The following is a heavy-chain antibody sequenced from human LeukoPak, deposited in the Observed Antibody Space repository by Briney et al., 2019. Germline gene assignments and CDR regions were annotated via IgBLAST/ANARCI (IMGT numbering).Heavy chain of an antibody. CDR3: ARSGYSGYEGDY. V-gene: IGHV5-51*01. Sequence: GESLKIACKGSGYSFTTYWIAWVRQMPGKPLEWMGIIYPGDSDTRYSPSFQAQITISADKSISTAYLQWSSLKASDTAMYYCARSGYSGYEGDYWGQGTLVTVSS. D-gene: IGHD5-12*01. CDR2: IYPGDSDT. J-gene: IGHJ4*02. CDR1: GYSFTTYW.